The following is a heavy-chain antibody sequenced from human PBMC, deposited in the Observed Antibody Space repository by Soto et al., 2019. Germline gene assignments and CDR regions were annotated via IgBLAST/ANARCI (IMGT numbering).Heavy chain of an antibody. Sequence: PSETLSLTCTVSGGSISSGGYYWSWIRQHPGKGLEWIGYIYYSGSTYYNPSLKSRVTISVDTSKNQFSLKLSSVTAADTAVYYFINEQQPKDPFYYYYGMDVWGQGTTVTVSS. CDR1: GGSISSGGYY. D-gene: IGHD6-13*01. CDR3: INEQQPKDPFYYYYGMDV. J-gene: IGHJ6*02. CDR2: IYYSGST. V-gene: IGHV4-31*03.